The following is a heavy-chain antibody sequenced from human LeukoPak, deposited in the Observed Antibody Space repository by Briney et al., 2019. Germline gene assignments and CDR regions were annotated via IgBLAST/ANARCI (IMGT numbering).Heavy chain of an antibody. CDR2: ISGSGGST. Sequence: GGSLRLSCAASGFTFSSYAMSWVRQAPGKGLEWVSAISGSGGSTYYADSVKGRFTISRDNSKNTLYLQMNSLRAEDTAVYYCAKGYDSSGWYQVFHHWGQGTLVTVSS. CDR3: AKGYDSSGWYQVFHH. J-gene: IGHJ1*01. D-gene: IGHD6-19*01. CDR1: GFTFSSYA. V-gene: IGHV3-23*01.